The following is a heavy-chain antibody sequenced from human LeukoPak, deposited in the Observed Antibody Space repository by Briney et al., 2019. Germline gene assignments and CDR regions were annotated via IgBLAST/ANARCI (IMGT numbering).Heavy chain of an antibody. CDR3: ARAGFTFSDYFGSFFDY. V-gene: IGHV3-20*04. J-gene: IGHJ4*02. Sequence: GGSLRLSCAASGFTFDDYGMSWVRQAPGKGLEWVSGINWNGGSTGYADSVKGRFTISRDNAKNSLYLQMNSLRAEDTAVYYCARAGFTFSDYFGSFFDYWGQGTLVTVSS. CDR2: INWNGGST. D-gene: IGHD3-10*01. CDR1: GFTFDDYG.